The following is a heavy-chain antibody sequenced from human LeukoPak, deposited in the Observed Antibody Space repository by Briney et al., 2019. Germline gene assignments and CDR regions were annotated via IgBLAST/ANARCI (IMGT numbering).Heavy chain of an antibody. CDR2: ISGSGGST. CDR1: GFTFSSYA. Sequence: GGSLRLSCAASGFTFSSYAMSWVRQAPGKGLEWVSAISGSGGSTYYADSVKGRFTISRDNAKNSLYLQMNSLRDEDTAVYYCARDQGLLWFGESIDYWGQGTLVTVSS. J-gene: IGHJ4*02. V-gene: IGHV3-23*01. CDR3: ARDQGLLWFGESIDY. D-gene: IGHD3-10*01.